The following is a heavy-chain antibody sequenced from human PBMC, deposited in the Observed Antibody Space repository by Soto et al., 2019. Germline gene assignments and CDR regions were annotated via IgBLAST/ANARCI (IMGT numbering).Heavy chain of an antibody. J-gene: IGHJ6*02. V-gene: IGHV4-38-2*02. D-gene: IGHD1-26*01. Sequence: SETLSLTCAVSGYSISSGYYWGWIRQPPGKGLEWIGSIYHSGSTYYNPSLKSRVTISVDTSKNQFSLKLSSVTAADTAVYYCARDSGASSGSYGMDVWGQGTTVTVSS. CDR2: IYHSGST. CDR3: ARDSGASSGSYGMDV. CDR1: GYSISSGYY.